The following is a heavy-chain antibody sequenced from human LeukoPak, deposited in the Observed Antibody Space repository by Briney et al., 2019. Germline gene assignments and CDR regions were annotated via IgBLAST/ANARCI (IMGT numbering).Heavy chain of an antibody. V-gene: IGHV4-59*01. Sequence: PSETLSLTCTVSGGSISSYYWSWVRQPPGKGLEWIGFVYYTGSTNYSPSLKSRVTISVDTSKNQFSLKLRSVTAADTAVYYRARISSSNWYNERGAFDVWGQGTMVTVSS. CDR1: GGSISSYY. CDR2: VYYTGST. D-gene: IGHD6-13*01. CDR3: ARISSSNWYNERGAFDV. J-gene: IGHJ3*01.